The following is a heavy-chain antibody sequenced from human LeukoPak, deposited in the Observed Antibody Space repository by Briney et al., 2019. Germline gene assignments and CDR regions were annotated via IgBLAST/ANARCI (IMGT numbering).Heavy chain of an antibody. J-gene: IGHJ3*02. CDR3: AREVRAGFGKLLRRRDAFDI. V-gene: IGHV3-21*01. CDR1: GFTFSSYS. D-gene: IGHD3-10*01. CDR2: ISSSSSYI. Sequence: GGSLRLSCAASGFTFSSYSMNWVRQAPGKGLEWVSSISSSSSYIYYADSVKGRFTISRDNAKNSLYLQMNSLRAEDTAVFYCAREVRAGFGKLLRRRDAFDIWGQGTMVTVSS.